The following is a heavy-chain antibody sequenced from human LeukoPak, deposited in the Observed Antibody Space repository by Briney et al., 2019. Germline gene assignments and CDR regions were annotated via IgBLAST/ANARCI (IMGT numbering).Heavy chain of an antibody. V-gene: IGHV3-30-3*01. CDR2: ISYDGSNK. CDR3: ARDKKKSYYYVSSGEIDY. J-gene: IGHJ4*02. Sequence: GRSLRLSCAASGFTFSSYAMHWVRQAPGKGLEWVAVISYDGSNKYYADSVKGRFTISRENWKKTLYMQMNSLRAEDTAVYYCARDKKKSYYYVSSGEIDYWGQGTLVTVSS. D-gene: IGHD3-22*01. CDR1: GFTFSSYA.